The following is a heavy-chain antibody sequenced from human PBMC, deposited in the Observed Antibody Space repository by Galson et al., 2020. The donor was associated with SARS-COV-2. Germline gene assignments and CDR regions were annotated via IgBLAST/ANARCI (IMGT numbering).Heavy chain of an antibody. D-gene: IGHD4-17*01. V-gene: IGHV3-64*02. J-gene: IGHJ2*01. CDR1: GFTFSTYA. CDR3: ARRTYGDPPRLYFDL. Sequence: GESLNISCAASGFTFSTYALHWVRKAPGNGLEYVSSHSSDGGSTYYADSVKGRFTITRDNSRNTLYLQMGHLRVEDMAVYYCARRTYGDPPRLYFDLWGRGTLVPVSS. CDR2: HSSDGGST.